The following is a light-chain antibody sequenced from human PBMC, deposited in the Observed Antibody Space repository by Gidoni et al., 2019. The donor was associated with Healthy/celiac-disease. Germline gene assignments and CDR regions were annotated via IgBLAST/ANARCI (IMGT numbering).Light chain of an antibody. Sequence: DIVMTQSPLSLPVTPGEPAPIPCRSSQSLLHSNGYNYLDWYLQKQGQSPQLLIYLGSNRASGVPDRFSGSGSGTDFTLKISRVEAEDVGVYYCRQALQTPRTFGQXTKLEIK. CDR2: LGS. CDR1: QSLLHSNGYNY. J-gene: IGKJ2*01. V-gene: IGKV2-28*01. CDR3: RQALQTPRT.